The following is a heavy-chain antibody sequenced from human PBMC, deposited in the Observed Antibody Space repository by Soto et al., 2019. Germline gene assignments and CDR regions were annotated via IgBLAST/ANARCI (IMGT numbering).Heavy chain of an antibody. CDR3: AKDPPYCKSVIDV. V-gene: IGHV6-1*01. J-gene: IGHJ6*02. D-gene: IGHD2-8*02. CDR1: GDSVSSNSAA. Sequence: PSQTLSLTCAISGDSVSSNSAAWSWIRQSPSRGLEWLGRTYYRSKWYNDYAVSVKSRISINPDTSKNQFSLHLNSVTPEDTGVYYCAKDPPYCKSVIDVWGPGITVSVSS. CDR2: TYYRSKWYN.